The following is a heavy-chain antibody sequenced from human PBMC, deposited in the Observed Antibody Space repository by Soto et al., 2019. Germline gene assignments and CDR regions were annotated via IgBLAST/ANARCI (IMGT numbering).Heavy chain of an antibody. D-gene: IGHD6-13*01. CDR3: AKQIPAAGSDY. Sequence: GGSLRLSCAASGFTFSRYAMNWVRQVPGKGLEWVSAISPGGGSPYYTDSVKGRFTISRDNSKNTLYLQMNSLRAEDTAVYYCAKQIPAAGSDYWGQGTLVTVSS. V-gene: IGHV3-23*01. CDR2: ISPGGGSP. J-gene: IGHJ4*02. CDR1: GFTFSRYA.